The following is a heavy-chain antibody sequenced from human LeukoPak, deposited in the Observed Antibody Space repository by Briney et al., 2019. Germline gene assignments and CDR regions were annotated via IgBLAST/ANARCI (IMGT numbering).Heavy chain of an antibody. V-gene: IGHV5-51*03. Sequence: GESLKISCKGSGYSFTSYWIGWVRQMPGKGLEWMGTIYPGDSDTRYSPPFQGQVTISADKSISTAYLQWSSLKASDTAMYYCARGVSGDYLWFDPWGQGTLVTVSS. CDR2: IYPGDSDT. D-gene: IGHD4-17*01. J-gene: IGHJ5*02. CDR1: GYSFTSYW. CDR3: ARGVSGDYLWFDP.